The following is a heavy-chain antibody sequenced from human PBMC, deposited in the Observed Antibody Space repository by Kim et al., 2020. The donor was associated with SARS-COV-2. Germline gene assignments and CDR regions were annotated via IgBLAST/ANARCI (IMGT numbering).Heavy chain of an antibody. CDR2: IDPSDSYT. Sequence: GESLQISCKGSGYSFTNSWIRWVRQMPGKGLEWMGRIDPSDSYTNYSPSFQGHVTISADKSISTAYLQWSSLKASDTAMYYCASQLRLYYDFWSGYSDYWGQGTLVTVSS. D-gene: IGHD3-3*01. J-gene: IGHJ4*02. V-gene: IGHV5-10-1*01. CDR1: GYSFTNSW. CDR3: ASQLRLYYDFWSGYSDY.